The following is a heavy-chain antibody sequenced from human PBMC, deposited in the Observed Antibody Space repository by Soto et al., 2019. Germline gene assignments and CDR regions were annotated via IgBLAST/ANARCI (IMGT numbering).Heavy chain of an antibody. CDR2: IYYSGST. J-gene: IGHJ4*02. D-gene: IGHD6-25*01. CDR1: GGSISSYY. V-gene: IGHV4-59*01. CDR3: AREGPKRDYVDY. Sequence: PSEILSLTCTVSGGSISSYYWSWIRQPPGKGLEWIGYIYYSGSTNYNPSLKSRVTISVDTSKNQFSLKLSSVTAADTAVYYCAREGPKRDYVDYWGQGTLVTVSS.